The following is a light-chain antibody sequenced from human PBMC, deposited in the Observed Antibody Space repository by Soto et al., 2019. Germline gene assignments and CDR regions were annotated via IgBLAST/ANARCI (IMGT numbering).Light chain of an antibody. CDR2: GAS. V-gene: IGKV3-15*01. Sequence: EIVMTQSPATLSVSPGERATLSCRASQSVSSNLAWYQQKPGQAPRLLIYGASTRATAFPARFSGSGSGTEFTLTISSLQSVDFAIYYCQQYNNWPGTFGQGTKVEIK. CDR3: QQYNNWPGT. CDR1: QSVSSN. J-gene: IGKJ1*01.